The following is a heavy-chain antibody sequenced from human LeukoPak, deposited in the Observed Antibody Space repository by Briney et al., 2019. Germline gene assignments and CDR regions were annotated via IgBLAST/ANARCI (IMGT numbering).Heavy chain of an antibody. CDR1: GFTFSIYA. D-gene: IGHD3-22*01. Sequence: GGSLRLSCAASGFTFSIYAMSWVRQAPGKGLEWVSAISGSGGSTYYADSVKGRFTISRDNSKNTLYLQMNSLRAEDTAVYYCAKAKNYYDSSGYGDWGQGTLVTVSS. V-gene: IGHV3-23*01. J-gene: IGHJ4*02. CDR3: AKAKNYYDSSGYGD. CDR2: ISGSGGST.